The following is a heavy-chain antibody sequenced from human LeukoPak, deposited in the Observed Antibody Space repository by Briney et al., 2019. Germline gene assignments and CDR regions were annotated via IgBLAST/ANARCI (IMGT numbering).Heavy chain of an antibody. J-gene: IGHJ5*02. CDR2: VSGSGGST. Sequence: GVLRLSCAASGFTFSSYAMSWVRQAPGKGLEWVSAVSGSGGSTYYVDSVKGRFTLSRDNSKNTLYLPINSLRAADTAVYYCAKFTSMQAPGEPTSRFDPWGQGTLVTLS. D-gene: IGHD2-21*01. V-gene: IGHV3-23*01. CDR3: AKFTSMQAPGEPTSRFDP. CDR1: GFTFSSYA.